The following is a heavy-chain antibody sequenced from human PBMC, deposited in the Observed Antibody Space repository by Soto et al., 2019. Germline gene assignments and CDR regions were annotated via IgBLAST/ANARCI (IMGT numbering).Heavy chain of an antibody. V-gene: IGHV1-69*13. CDR3: ARPRTVAATKGYDY. Sequence: VSSVKVSCKASGGTFSRYPIAWVRQAPGHGLEWMGQIIPIFGTISHAQNFQGRITITADESTSTAYMELSSLRSDDTAVYYCARPRTVAATKGYDYWVQGTLVTVSA. CDR2: IIPIFGTI. D-gene: IGHD4-4*01. J-gene: IGHJ4*02. CDR1: GGTFSRYP.